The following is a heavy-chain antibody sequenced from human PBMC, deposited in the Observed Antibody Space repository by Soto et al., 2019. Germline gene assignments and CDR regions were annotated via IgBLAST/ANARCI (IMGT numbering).Heavy chain of an antibody. D-gene: IGHD2-15*01. Sequence: EVQLVESGGXXVQPGGSLKLSCAASGFTFSGSSVHWVRQASGKGREWVGRIRNKANSYATAYAASVRGRFTISRDDSKNTAFLQMNSLNTEDTAVYYCISHSPEDMIRTWGQGTLVTVSS. J-gene: IGHJ4*02. CDR1: GFTFSGSS. CDR2: IRNKANSYAT. CDR3: ISHSPEDMIRT. V-gene: IGHV3-73*02.